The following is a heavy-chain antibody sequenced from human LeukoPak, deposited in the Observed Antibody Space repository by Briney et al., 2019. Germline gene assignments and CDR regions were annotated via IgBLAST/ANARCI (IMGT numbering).Heavy chain of an antibody. CDR2: IYPGDSDT. D-gene: IGHD3-10*01. J-gene: IGHJ4*02. V-gene: IGHV5-51*01. Sequence: PGESLKISCKGSGYSFTSYWIGWVRQMPGKGLEWMGIIYPGDSDTRYSPSFQGQVTISADKSISTAYLQWSSLKASDTAMYYCATLHYYGSGSYQYYFDYWGQGTLVTVSS. CDR3: ATLHYYGSGSYQYYFDY. CDR1: GYSFTSYW.